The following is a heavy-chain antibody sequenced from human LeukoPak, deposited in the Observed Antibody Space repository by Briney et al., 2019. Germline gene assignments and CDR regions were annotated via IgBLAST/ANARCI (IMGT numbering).Heavy chain of an antibody. Sequence: GGSLRLSCAASGFTFRNYGMHWVRQAPGKGLQWVAVISYGGSKKYYVDSVKGRFTISRDSSKNTLYLQMNSLRTEDTAIYYCAKDRAAHYDFWSGYQMDVWGRGSTVTVSS. CDR1: GFTFRNYG. CDR2: ISYGGSKK. J-gene: IGHJ6*02. V-gene: IGHV3-30*18. CDR3: AKDRAAHYDFWSGYQMDV. D-gene: IGHD3-3*01.